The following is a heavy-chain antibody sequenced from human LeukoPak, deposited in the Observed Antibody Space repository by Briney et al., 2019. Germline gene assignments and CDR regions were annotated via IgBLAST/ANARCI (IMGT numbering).Heavy chain of an antibody. CDR1: GFTFRNYA. D-gene: IGHD3/OR15-3a*01. CDR2: ISGTGGST. CDR3: AKCSPDKSMIWGAFHI. V-gene: IGHV3-23*01. J-gene: IGHJ3*02. Sequence: QPRGSLRLSCAASGFTFRNYAMNWVRQAPGKGLEWVSAISGTGGSTYYAESVWGRFTISRDNSKNTLFLQMNNLRAEDTAVYFCAKCSPDKSMIWGAFHIWGQGAVVTVSP.